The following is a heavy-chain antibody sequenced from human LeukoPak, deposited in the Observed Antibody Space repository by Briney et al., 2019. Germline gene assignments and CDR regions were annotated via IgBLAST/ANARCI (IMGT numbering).Heavy chain of an antibody. CDR2: IKQDGSEK. D-gene: IGHD3-22*01. CDR1: GFTFSSYW. J-gene: IGHJ6*02. V-gene: IGHV3-7*01. CDR3: AREERAYDSSGYNYYYGMDV. Sequence: GGSLRLSCAASGFTFSSYWMSWVRQAPGKGPEWVANIKQDGSEKYYVDSVKGRFTISRDNAKNSLCLQMNSLRAEDTAVYYCAREERAYDSSGYNYYYGMDVWGQGTTVTVSS.